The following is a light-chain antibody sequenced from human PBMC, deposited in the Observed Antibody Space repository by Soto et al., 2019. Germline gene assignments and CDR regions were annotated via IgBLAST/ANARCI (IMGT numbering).Light chain of an antibody. V-gene: IGKV3D-20*02. CDR2: GAS. CDR1: QSVSSSY. Sequence: EIALTQSPATLSLSPGERATLSGRASQSVSSSYLAWYQQKPGQAPRLLIYGASSRATGIPDRFSGSGSGTDFTLTISRLEPEDFAVYYCQQRNNWQAFGQGTRLEIK. J-gene: IGKJ5*01. CDR3: QQRNNWQA.